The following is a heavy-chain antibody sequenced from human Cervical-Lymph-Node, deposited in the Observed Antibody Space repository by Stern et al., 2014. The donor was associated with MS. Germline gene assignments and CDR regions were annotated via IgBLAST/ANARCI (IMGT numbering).Heavy chain of an antibody. Sequence: VHLVESGGGVVQPGRSLRLSCAASGFTLSNFGIHWVRQTPGKGLEWLAVISYDGSYKNYADSVRGRFTISRDNPRNTVFLQMNSLRAEDTAVYQCAREYTTSSKVYGMDVWGQGTTVTVSS. CDR3: AREYTTSSKVYGMDV. D-gene: IGHD1-26*01. CDR2: ISYDGSYK. CDR1: GFTLSNFG. J-gene: IGHJ6*02. V-gene: IGHV3-33*08.